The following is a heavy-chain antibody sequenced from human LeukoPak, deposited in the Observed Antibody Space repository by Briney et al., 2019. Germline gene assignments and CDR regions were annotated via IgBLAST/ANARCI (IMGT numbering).Heavy chain of an antibody. CDR2: INHSGST. Sequence: SETLSLTCTVSGGSISYFYWSWIRQPAGKGLEWIGEINHSGSTNYNPSLKSRVTISVDTSRNQFSLKLNSVTAADTAVYYCAKSNGYGLVDIWGQGTMVTVSS. V-gene: IGHV4-34*01. CDR1: GGSISYFY. J-gene: IGHJ3*02. D-gene: IGHD3-10*01. CDR3: AKSNGYGLVDI.